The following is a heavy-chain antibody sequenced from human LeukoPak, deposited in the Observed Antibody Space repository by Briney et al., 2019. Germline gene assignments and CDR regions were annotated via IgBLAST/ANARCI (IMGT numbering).Heavy chain of an antibody. Sequence: SGTLSLTCTVSGDSVSSGNYYLSWIRQPPGKGLDWITYMSPSGTTKYNPSLKSRVTTSVDTSRTQFTLRLSSVTAADTAVYYCARGQDDRSGTFDYWGQGILVTVSS. V-gene: IGHV4-61*01. J-gene: IGHJ4*02. D-gene: IGHD3-22*01. CDR3: ARGQDDRSGTFDY. CDR1: GDSVSSGNYY. CDR2: MSPSGTT.